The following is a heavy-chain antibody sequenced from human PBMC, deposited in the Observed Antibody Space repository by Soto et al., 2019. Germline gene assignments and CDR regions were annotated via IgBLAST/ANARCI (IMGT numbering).Heavy chain of an antibody. Sequence: GGSLRLSCAASGFTFSSYGMHWVRQAPGKGLEWVAVIWYDGSNKYYADSVKGRFTISRDNSKNTLYLQMNSLRAEDTAVYYCARDQRRQQLARYYYYYMDVWGKGTTVTVSS. CDR3: ARDQRRQQLARYYYYYMDV. J-gene: IGHJ6*03. D-gene: IGHD6-13*01. V-gene: IGHV3-33*01. CDR1: GFTFSSYG. CDR2: IWYDGSNK.